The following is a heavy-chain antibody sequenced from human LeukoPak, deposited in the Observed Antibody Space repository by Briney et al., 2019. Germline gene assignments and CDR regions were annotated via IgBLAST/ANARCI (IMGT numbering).Heavy chain of an antibody. Sequence: SETLSLTCTVSAGSISSSIYYWGWIRQPPGNGLEWIGVIDYSGRTHYNPSLKGRVTISVDTSKNQFSLQLSSVTAADSAVYYCARHRLAVPGVFYYELDVWGKGTTVTVSS. CDR1: AGSISSSIYY. CDR3: ARHRLAVPGVFYYELDV. D-gene: IGHD3-3*02. J-gene: IGHJ6*04. CDR2: IDYSGRT. V-gene: IGHV4-39*01.